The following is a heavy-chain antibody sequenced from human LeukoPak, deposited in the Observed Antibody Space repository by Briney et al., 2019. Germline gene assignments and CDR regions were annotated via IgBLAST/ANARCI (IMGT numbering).Heavy chain of an antibody. CDR2: IYWDDEK. CDR3: AHSFVSSGYNYVLLDY. CDR1: GFSLSTSGVS. J-gene: IGHJ4*02. V-gene: IGHV2-5*02. D-gene: IGHD3-22*01. Sequence: SGPTLVKPTQTLTLTCTFSGFSLSTSGVSVGWIRQPPGKALEWLALIYWDDEKRYSPSLKSRLTITKDTSKNQVVLTMTNMDPGDTATYYCAHSFVSSGYNYVLLDYWGQGTLVTVSS.